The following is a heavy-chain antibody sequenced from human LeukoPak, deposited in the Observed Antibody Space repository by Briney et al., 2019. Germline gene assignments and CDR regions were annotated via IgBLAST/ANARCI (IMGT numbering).Heavy chain of an antibody. CDR2: ISYEGSNE. CDR3: AKDLSGSGSH. V-gene: IGHV3-30*18. J-gene: IGHJ4*02. Sequence: PGGSLRLSCAASGFSFSSYGMHWVRQAPGKGLEWVAVISYEGSNEYYADSVKGRFTISRDNSKNTLYLQMTSLRAEDTAVYYCAKDLSGSGSHWGQGTLVTVSS. CDR1: GFSFSSYG. D-gene: IGHD3-10*01.